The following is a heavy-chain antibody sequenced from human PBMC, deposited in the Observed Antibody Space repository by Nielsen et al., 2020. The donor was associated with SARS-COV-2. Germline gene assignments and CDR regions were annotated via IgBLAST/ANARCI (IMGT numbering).Heavy chain of an antibody. CDR3: TTEYQLLSGIIDY. Sequence: GGSLRLSCAASGFTFSNAWMCWVRQAPGKGLEWVGRIKSKTDGGTTDYAAPVKGRFTISRDDSKNTLYLQMNSLKTEDTAVYYCTTEYQLLSGIIDYWGQGTLVTVSS. J-gene: IGHJ4*02. CDR2: IKSKTDGGTT. D-gene: IGHD2-2*01. CDR1: GFTFSNAW. V-gene: IGHV3-15*01.